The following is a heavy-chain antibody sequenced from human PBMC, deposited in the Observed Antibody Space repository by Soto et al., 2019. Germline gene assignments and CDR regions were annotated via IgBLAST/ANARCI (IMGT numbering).Heavy chain of an antibody. V-gene: IGHV4-31*03. D-gene: IGHD1-1*01. CDR1: GVSINSGGYY. Sequence: QVQLPESGPGLVKPSQTLSLTCSVSGVSINSGGYYWSWIRHHPGKGLEWIGYIYYTGHTFYNASLKSRVAMSLDTSKNQFSLKLSSVTAADTAVYYCARGSQLERDALDIWGQGTMVTVSS. J-gene: IGHJ3*02. CDR2: IYYTGHT. CDR3: ARGSQLERDALDI.